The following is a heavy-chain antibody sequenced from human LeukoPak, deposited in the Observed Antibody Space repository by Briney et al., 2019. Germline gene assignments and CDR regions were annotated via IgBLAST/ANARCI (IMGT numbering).Heavy chain of an antibody. CDR2: MNPKSGSA. V-gene: IGHV1-8*03. D-gene: IGHD1-1*01. J-gene: IGHJ3*02. CDR3: ARADYEGNNWRDDAFDI. CDR1: GYTFTSFD. Sequence: ASVKVSCKASGYTFTSFDINWVRQATGQRLEWMGWMNPKSGSAGYARNFQGRVTFTRDTSISTAYMELSSLTSEDTAVYYCARADYEGNNWRDDAFDIWGQGTVVTVSS.